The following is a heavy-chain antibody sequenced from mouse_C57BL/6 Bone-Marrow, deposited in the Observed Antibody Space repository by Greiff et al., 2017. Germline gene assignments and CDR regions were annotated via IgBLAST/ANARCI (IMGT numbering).Heavy chain of an antibody. CDR3: AREDYYDGSSYDWYFDV. V-gene: IGHV15-2*01. D-gene: IGHD1-1*01. J-gene: IGHJ1*03. Sequence: VQLQQSGSELRSPGSSVKLSCKDFDSEVFPIAYMSWVRQKPGHGFEWIGGILPSIGRTIYGEKFEDKATLDADTLSNTAYLELNSLTSEDSAIYYCAREDYYDGSSYDWYFDVWGTGTTVTVSS. CDR1: DSEVFPIAY. CDR2: ILPSIGRT.